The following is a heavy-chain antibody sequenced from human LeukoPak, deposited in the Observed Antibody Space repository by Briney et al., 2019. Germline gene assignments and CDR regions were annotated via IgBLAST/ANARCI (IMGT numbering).Heavy chain of an antibody. V-gene: IGHV4-61*02. Sequence: SETLSLTCTVSGGSISSGSYYWSWIRQPAGKGLEWFGRIYTSGSTNYNPSLKSRVTISVDTSKNQFSLKLSSVTAADTAVYYCARGGSSRPHYYGMDVWGQGTTVTVSS. CDR2: IYTSGST. CDR3: ARGGSSRPHYYGMDV. CDR1: GGSISSGSYY. D-gene: IGHD6-6*01. J-gene: IGHJ6*02.